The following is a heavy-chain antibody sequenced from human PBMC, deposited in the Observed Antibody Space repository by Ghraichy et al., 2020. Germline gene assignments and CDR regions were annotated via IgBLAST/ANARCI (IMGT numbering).Heavy chain of an antibody. V-gene: IGHV4-38-2*02. Sequence: SETLSLTCIISGYSITSRYFWGWLRQPPGKGLEWIGSVSHGGATYYSPSLNSRLAISVDTAKNQFSLTLRSVTAADTAVYFCARVRVDDCTRFSCSEGGFDVWGQGAMVYVSP. J-gene: IGHJ3*01. CDR1: GYSITSRYF. D-gene: IGHD2-8*01. CDR3: ARVRVDDCTRFSCSEGGFDV. CDR2: VSHGGAT.